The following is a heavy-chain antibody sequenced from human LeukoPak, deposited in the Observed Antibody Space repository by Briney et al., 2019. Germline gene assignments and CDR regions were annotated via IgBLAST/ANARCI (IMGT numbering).Heavy chain of an antibody. J-gene: IGHJ5*02. V-gene: IGHV3-48*04. CDR2: IDGNGGTT. D-gene: IGHD6-13*01. Sequence: PGGSLRLSCAASGFSFSSQNMNWVRQAPGKGLEWISYIDGNGGTTHYADSVGGRFTISRDNAKNSLYLQMNSLRVEDSALYYCARGHGSSWLHSWGPGTLVTVSS. CDR3: ARGHGSSWLHS. CDR1: GFSFSSQN.